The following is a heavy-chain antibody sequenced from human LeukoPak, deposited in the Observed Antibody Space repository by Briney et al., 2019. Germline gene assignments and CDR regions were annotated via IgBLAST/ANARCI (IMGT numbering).Heavy chain of an antibody. D-gene: IGHD3-9*01. CDR2: ISGSGGST. Sequence: GGSLRLSCAASGFTFSSYAMSWVRQAPGKGLEWVSAISGSGGSTYYADSVKGRFAISRDNSKNTLYLQMNSLRAEDTAVYYCAKEYDILTGYSPLDYWGQGTLVTVSS. CDR1: GFTFSSYA. V-gene: IGHV3-23*01. J-gene: IGHJ4*02. CDR3: AKEYDILTGYSPLDY.